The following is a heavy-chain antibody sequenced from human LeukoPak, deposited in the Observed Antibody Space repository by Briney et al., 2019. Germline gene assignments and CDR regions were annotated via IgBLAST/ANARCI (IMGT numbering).Heavy chain of an antibody. V-gene: IGHV1-2*02. Sequence: ASVKVSCKASGYTFTGYYMHWVRQAPGQGLEWMGWINPNSGGTNYAQKFQGRVTMTRDTSISTAYMELSRLRSDDTAVYYCARNNNGYSYGDFDYWGQGTLVTVSS. D-gene: IGHD5-18*01. CDR3: ARNNNGYSYGDFDY. CDR1: GYTFTGYY. J-gene: IGHJ4*02. CDR2: INPNSGGT.